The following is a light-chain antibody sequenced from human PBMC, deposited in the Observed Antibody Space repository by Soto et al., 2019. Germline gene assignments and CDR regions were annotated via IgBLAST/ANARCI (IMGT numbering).Light chain of an antibody. CDR2: WAS. CDR1: QSLLYSSNNKNY. CDR3: QQYYNNNPWT. J-gene: IGKJ1*01. V-gene: IGKV4-1*01. Sequence: DIVMTQSPDSLAVSLGERASINCKSSQSLLYSSNNKNYLAWYQQKSGQPPKLLIYWASTRESGVPDRFSGSGSGTDFTLTISSLQAEDVAVYYCQQYYNNNPWTFGQGTKVEIK.